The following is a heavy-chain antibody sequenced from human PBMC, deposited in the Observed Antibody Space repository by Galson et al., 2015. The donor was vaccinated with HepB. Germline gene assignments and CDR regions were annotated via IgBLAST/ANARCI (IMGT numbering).Heavy chain of an antibody. CDR3: AKDRVPLTYRYGNFDY. J-gene: IGHJ4*02. V-gene: IGHV3-23*01. Sequence: SLRLSCAASGFTFSSYAMHWVRQAPGKGLEWVSTISESGDSTYYADSVKGRFTISRDNSKNTLYLQMNSLRADDTAVYYCAKDRVPLTYRYGNFDYWGQGTLVTVSS. CDR1: GFTFSSYA. CDR2: ISESGDST. D-gene: IGHD5-18*01.